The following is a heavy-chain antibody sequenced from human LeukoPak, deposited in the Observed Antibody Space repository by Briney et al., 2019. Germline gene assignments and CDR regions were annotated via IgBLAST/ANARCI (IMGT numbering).Heavy chain of an antibody. D-gene: IGHD2-8*01. J-gene: IGHJ4*02. CDR1: GFTFSNAW. Sequence: KPGGSLRLSRAASGFTFSNAWMSWVRQAPGKGLEWVGRIKSKTDDGTTDYAAPVKGRFTISRDDSKNTLYLQMNSLKTEDTAVYYCTTSACTNGVCYTSVDYWGQGTLVTVSS. CDR2: IKSKTDDGTT. CDR3: TTSACTNGVCYTSVDY. V-gene: IGHV3-15*01.